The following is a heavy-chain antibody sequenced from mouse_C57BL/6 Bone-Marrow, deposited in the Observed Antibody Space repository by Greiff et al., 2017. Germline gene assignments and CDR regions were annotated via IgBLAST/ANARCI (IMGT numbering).Heavy chain of an antibody. D-gene: IGHD2-12*01. CDR1: GYTFTSYW. Sequence: VQLQQPGAELVRPGSSVKLSCKASGYTFTSYWMHWVKQRPIQGLEWIGNIDPSDSETHYNQKFKDKATLTVDKSSSTAYMQLSSLTSEDAAVYYCARKVYCNDGFYAMDYWGQGTSVTVSS. J-gene: IGHJ4*01. CDR2: IDPSDSET. V-gene: IGHV1-52*01. CDR3: ARKVYCNDGFYAMDY.